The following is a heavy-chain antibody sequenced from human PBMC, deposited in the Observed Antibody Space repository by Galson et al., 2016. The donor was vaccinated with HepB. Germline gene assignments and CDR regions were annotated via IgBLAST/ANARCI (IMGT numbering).Heavy chain of an antibody. CDR2: VFPTTSGT. V-gene: IGHV5-51*01. CDR3: ARQTAEGSFDY. CDR1: GYRFHTYW. D-gene: IGHD2-21*02. J-gene: IGHJ4*02. Sequence: QSGAEVKKPGESLRISCTGSGYRFHTYWIAWVRQMPGKGPEWMGMVFPTTSGTRYSPSLPGQVTISADKSTSTTYLQWSSLRASDTAMYYYARQTAEGSFDYLGQGTLVTFSS.